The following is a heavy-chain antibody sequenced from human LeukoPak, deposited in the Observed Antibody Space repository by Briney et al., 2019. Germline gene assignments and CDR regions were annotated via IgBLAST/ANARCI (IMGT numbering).Heavy chain of an antibody. D-gene: IGHD3-22*01. CDR2: FDPEDGET. J-gene: IGHJ6*02. Sequence: ASVKVSCKVSGYTLTELSMHWVRQAPGKGLEWMGGFDPEDGETIYAQKFQGRVTMTEDTSTDTAYMELSSLRSEDTAMYYCATERYYYDKAGMDVWGQGTTVTVSS. CDR3: ATERYYYDKAGMDV. CDR1: GYTLTELS. V-gene: IGHV1-24*01.